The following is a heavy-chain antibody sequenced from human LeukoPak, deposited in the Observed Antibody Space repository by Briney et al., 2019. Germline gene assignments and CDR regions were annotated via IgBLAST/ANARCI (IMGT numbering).Heavy chain of an antibody. CDR2: IYYSGNT. Sequence: SETLSLTCSVSGGSISTSTYYWGSIRQPPGKGLEWVGGIYYSGNTYSNPSLKSRVTISVDTSKNQFSLKLSSVTAADTAVYYCARDYLLGAFDIWGQGTMVTVSS. CDR1: GGSISTSTYY. CDR3: ARDYLLGAFDI. V-gene: IGHV4-39*07. D-gene: IGHD2/OR15-2a*01. J-gene: IGHJ3*02.